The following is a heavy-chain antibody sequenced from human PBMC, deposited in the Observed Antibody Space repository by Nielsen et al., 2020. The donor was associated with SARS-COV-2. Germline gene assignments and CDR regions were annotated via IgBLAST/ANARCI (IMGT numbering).Heavy chain of an antibody. J-gene: IGHJ4*02. CDR3: ARGSAKNYDYVWGSYRKGGPDSPFDY. CDR2: IKQDGSEK. CDR1: GFTFSSYW. V-gene: IGHV3-7*03. D-gene: IGHD3-16*02. Sequence: GGSLRLSCAASGFTFSSYWMSWVRQAPGKGLEWVANIKQDGSEKYYVDSVKGRFTISRDNAKNSLYLQMNSLRAEDTAVYYCARGSAKNYDYVWGSYRKGGPDSPFDYWGQGTLVTVSS.